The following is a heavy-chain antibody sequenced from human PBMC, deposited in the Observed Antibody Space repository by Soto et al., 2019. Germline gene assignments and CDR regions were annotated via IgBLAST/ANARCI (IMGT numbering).Heavy chain of an antibody. CDR2: LWFDGSNE. CDR3: TTVPGATYYYGSAIYGMDV. D-gene: IGHD3-10*01. J-gene: IGHJ6*02. V-gene: IGHV3-33*01. Sequence: XGSLRLSCAASGFPFSRYDMHWVRQAPGKGLEWVAVLWFDGSNEYYADSVQGRFTISRDNSKNTLYLQMDSLRAEDTAVYYCTTVPGATYYYGSAIYGMDVWGQGSTVTVSS. CDR1: GFPFSRYD.